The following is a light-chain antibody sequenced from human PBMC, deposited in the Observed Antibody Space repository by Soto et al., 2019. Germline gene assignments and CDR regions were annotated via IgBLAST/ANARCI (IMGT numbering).Light chain of an antibody. CDR3: SSYTTSTTPVL. J-gene: IGLJ2*01. Sequence: QSVLTQPASVSGAPGQAITISCTGTIRDVGAYNYVSSYQQHPWKAPTLMIYEVNNRPSGVSNRFSGSKSGNTASLTISGLQAEDEADYYCSSYTTSTTPVLFGVGTKLTVL. CDR2: EVN. CDR1: IRDVGAYNY. V-gene: IGLV2-14*01.